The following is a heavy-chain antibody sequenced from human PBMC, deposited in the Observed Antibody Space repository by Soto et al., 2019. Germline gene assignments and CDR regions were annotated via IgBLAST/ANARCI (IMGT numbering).Heavy chain of an antibody. D-gene: IGHD1-26*01. Sequence: GASLRLSCAASGFTFSSFWMHWVRQAPGKGLVWVSRLKSDGSSTSYADSVKGRFTISRDNAENTLYLQMNSLRAEDTAVYYCAHSGYSGSYLDSWGQGT. V-gene: IGHV3-74*01. CDR3: AHSGYSGSYLDS. CDR2: LKSDGSST. J-gene: IGHJ5*01. CDR1: GFTFSSFW.